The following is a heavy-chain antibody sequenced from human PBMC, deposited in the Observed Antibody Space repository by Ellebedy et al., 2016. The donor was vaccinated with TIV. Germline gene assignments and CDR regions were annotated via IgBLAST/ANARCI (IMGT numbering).Heavy chain of an antibody. J-gene: IGHJ4*02. CDR3: ARTDTAMVRSFDY. V-gene: IGHV4-59*01. CDR2: IYFGGNT. CDR1: GGSLSSYY. Sequence: GSLRLSCTLSGGSLSSYYWSWMRQAPGKALEWIGYIYFGGNTEYNPSLKSRVTMSVDTSKKQFSLKLTSVTAADTAVYYCARTDTAMVRSFDYWGQGTLVTVSS. D-gene: IGHD5-18*01.